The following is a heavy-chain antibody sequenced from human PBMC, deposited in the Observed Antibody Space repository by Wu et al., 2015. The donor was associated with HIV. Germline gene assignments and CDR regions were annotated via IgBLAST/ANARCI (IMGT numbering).Heavy chain of an antibody. D-gene: IGHD3-22*01. CDR2: ISAYNGNT. CDR1: GYTFTSYG. Sequence: QVQLVQSGAEVKKPGASVKVSCKASGYTFTSYGISWVRQAPGQGLEWMGWISAYNGNTNYAQKLQGRVTMTTDTSTSTAYMELRSLRSDDTAVYYCARGLMYYYDSSGSPTLNAFDIWGQGTMVTVSS. CDR3: ARGLMYYYDSSGSPTLNAFDI. V-gene: IGHV1-18*01. J-gene: IGHJ3*02.